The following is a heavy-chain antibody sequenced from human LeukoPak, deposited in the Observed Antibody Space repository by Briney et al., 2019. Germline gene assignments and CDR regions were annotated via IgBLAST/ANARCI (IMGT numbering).Heavy chain of an antibody. D-gene: IGHD1-14*01. J-gene: IGHJ4*02. CDR3: AIAGRYGVPVVY. V-gene: IGHV4-31*03. Sequence: SETLSLTRTVSGGSISSGGYYWSWIRQHPGKGLEWIGYIYYSGSTYYNPSLKSRVTISVDTSKNQFSLKLSSVTAADTAVYYCAIAGRYGVPVVYWGQGTLVTVSS. CDR2: IYYSGST. CDR1: GGSISSGGYY.